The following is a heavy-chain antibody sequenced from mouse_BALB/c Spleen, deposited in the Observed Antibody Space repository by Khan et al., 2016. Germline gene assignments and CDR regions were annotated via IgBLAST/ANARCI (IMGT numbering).Heavy chain of an antibody. CDR3: ARGGGNSDY. V-gene: IGHV1-76*01. Sequence: QVQLKESGAELARPGASVKLSCKASGYTFTDYYINWVKQRTGQGLEWIGEIYPGSDNTYYNERFKGKATLTADKSSSTAYMQLSSLTSEDSAVYFCARGGGNSDYWRQGTTLTVSS. CDR1: GYTFTDYY. D-gene: IGHD2-1*01. J-gene: IGHJ2*01. CDR2: IYPGSDNT.